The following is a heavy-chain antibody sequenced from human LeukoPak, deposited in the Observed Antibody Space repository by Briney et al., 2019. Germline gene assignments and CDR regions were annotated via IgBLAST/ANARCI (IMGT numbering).Heavy chain of an antibody. J-gene: IGHJ3*02. Sequence: SETLSLTCTVSGGSISSYYWSWIRQPPGKGLEWIGYIYYSGSTNYNPSLKSRVTISVDTSKNQFSLKLSSVTAADTAVYYCARQHYYGSGSRYAFDIWGQGTMVTVSS. V-gene: IGHV4-59*08. D-gene: IGHD3-10*01. CDR2: IYYSGST. CDR3: ARQHYYGSGSRYAFDI. CDR1: GGSISSYY.